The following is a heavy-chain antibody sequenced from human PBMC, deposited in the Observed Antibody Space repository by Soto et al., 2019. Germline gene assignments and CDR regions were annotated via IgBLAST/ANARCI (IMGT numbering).Heavy chain of an antibody. D-gene: IGHD6-13*01. J-gene: IGHJ4*02. V-gene: IGHV1-2*02. CDR1: GYTFTAYY. CDR2: INPVTGAT. Sequence: ASVKVSCKASGYTFTAYYMHWVRQAPGQGLEWMGWINPVTGATDYPQRFQGRVTVTTDTSISTAYMDLTRLRSDDTALYYCVLSGAAGTGLFDYWGQGTLVTVSS. CDR3: VLSGAAGTGLFDY.